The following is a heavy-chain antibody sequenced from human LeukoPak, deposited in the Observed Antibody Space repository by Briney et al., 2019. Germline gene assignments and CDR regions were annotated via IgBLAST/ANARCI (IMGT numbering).Heavy chain of an antibody. CDR2: IIPIFGTA. J-gene: IGHJ4*02. D-gene: IGHD2/OR15-2a*01. CDR3: ARQGSYSNAIGMGY. V-gene: IGHV1-69*13. CDR1: GGTFSSYA. Sequence: ASVKVSCKASGGTFSSYAISWVRQAPGQGLEWMGGIIPIFGTANYAQKFQGRVTITADESTSTAYMELSSLRSEDTAVYYCARQGSYSNAIGMGYWGQGTLVTVSS.